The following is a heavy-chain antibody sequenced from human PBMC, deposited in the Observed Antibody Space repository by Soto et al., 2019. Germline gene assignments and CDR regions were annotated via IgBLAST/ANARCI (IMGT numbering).Heavy chain of an antibody. CDR2: ISSSGSTI. V-gene: IGHV3-11*01. D-gene: IGHD3-3*01. J-gene: IGHJ4*02. CDR3: WARFSDFWSGYPDY. CDR1: GFTFSDYY. Sequence: QVQLVESGGGLVKPGGSLRLSCAASGFTFSDYYMSWIRQAPGKGLEWVSSISSSGSTIYYADSVMSRFTISRDNAKNSPFLQKNSLRTEESAVYYCWARFSDFWSGYPDYWGQGTLVTVSS.